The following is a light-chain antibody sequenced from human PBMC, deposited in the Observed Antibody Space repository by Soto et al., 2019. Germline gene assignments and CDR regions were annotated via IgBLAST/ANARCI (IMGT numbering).Light chain of an antibody. J-gene: IGKJ4*01. CDR3: QQYAISPFN. Sequence: EIVLTQSPGTLSLSPGERATLSCRASQSVSSYLAWYQQKPGQAPRLLIHAASSRATGIPERFSASGSGTDFTLTISRLEPEDFALYYCQQYAISPFNFGGGTKVEIK. CDR1: QSVSSY. CDR2: AAS. V-gene: IGKV3-20*01.